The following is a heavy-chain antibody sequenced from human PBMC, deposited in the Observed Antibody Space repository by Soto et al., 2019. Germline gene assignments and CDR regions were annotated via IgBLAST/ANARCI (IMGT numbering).Heavy chain of an antibody. CDR3: ARRKVVAATSGGYGDPDDDAFDL. V-gene: IGHV4-59*08. J-gene: IGHJ3*01. CDR1: GGSISSYY. D-gene: IGHD2-15*01. Sequence: PSETLSLTCTVSGGSISSYYWSWIRQPPGKGLEWIGYIYYSGSTNYNPSLKSRVTISVDTSKNQFSLKLSSVTAADTAVYYCARRKVVAATSGGYGDPDDDAFDLWGQGTMVTGSS. CDR2: IYYSGST.